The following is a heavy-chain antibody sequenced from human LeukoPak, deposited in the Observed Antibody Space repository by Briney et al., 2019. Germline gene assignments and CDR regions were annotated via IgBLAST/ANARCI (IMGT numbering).Heavy chain of an antibody. CDR3: AKLSRVTMIVVDY. CDR2: ISGSGGST. J-gene: IGHJ4*02. V-gene: IGHV3-23*01. Sequence: GGSLRPSCAASGFTFSSYAMSWVRQAPGKGLEWVSAISGSGGSTYYADSVKGRFTISRDNSKNTLYLEMNSLRAEDTAVYYCAKLSRVTMIVVDYWGQGTLVTVSS. CDR1: GFTFSSYA. D-gene: IGHD3-22*01.